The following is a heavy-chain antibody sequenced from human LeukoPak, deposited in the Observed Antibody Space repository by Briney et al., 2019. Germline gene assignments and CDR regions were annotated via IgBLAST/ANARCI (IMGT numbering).Heavy chain of an antibody. J-gene: IGHJ6*02. D-gene: IGHD3-22*01. CDR3: ARVGSGYYYSSPDGMDV. CDR2: IYTGGST. Sequence: GGSLRLSCAASGFTVSINYMSWVRQAPGKGLEWISVIYTGGSTYYADSVQGRFTISRDNSKHTLYLQMNSLSAEDTAVYYCARVGSGYYYSSPDGMDVWGQGTTVTVSS. CDR1: GFTVSINY. V-gene: IGHV3-53*01.